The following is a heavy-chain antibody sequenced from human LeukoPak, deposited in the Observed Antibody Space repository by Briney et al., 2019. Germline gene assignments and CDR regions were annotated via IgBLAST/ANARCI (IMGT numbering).Heavy chain of an antibody. V-gene: IGHV3-23*01. CDR1: GFTFSSYA. CDR3: AKGEAVADPFDY. D-gene: IGHD6-19*01. Sequence: PGGSLRPSCAASGFTFSSYAMSWVRQAPGKGLEWVSAISNFGGSTYYADSVKGRFTISRDNSKNTLYLQMNSLRAEDTAVYYCAKGEAVADPFDYWGQGTLVTVSS. CDR2: ISNFGGST. J-gene: IGHJ4*02.